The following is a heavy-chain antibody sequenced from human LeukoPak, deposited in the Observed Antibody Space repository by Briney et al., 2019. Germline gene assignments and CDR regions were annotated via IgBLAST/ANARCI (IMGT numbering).Heavy chain of an antibody. CDR1: GFTFSSYG. D-gene: IGHD3-10*01. CDR2: IWYGGSNK. Sequence: GGSLRLSCAASGFTFSSYGMHWVRQAPGKGLEWVAVIWYGGSNKYYADSVKGRFTISRDNSKNTLYLQMNSLRAEDTAVYCCARDREYYFDYWGQGTLVTVSS. J-gene: IGHJ4*02. V-gene: IGHV3-33*01. CDR3: ARDREYYFDY.